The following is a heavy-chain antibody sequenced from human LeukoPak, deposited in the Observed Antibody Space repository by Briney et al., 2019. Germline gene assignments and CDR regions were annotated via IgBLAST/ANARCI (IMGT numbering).Heavy chain of an antibody. V-gene: IGHV1-2*04. CDR2: INPNSGGT. J-gene: IGHJ4*02. Sequence: ASVKVSCKASGYTFTGYYMHWVRRAPGQGLEWMGWINPNSGGTNYAQKFQGWVTMTRDTSISTAYMELSRLRSDDTAVYYCARDSIRGVRLLDYWGQGTLVTVSS. CDR1: GYTFTGYY. D-gene: IGHD3-3*01. CDR3: ARDSIRGVRLLDY.